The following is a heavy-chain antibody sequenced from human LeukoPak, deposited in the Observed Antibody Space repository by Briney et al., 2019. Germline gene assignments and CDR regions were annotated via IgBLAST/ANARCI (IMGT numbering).Heavy chain of an antibody. CDR2: IYYSGST. V-gene: IGHV4-39*01. D-gene: IGHD6-13*01. Sequence: SETLSLTCTVSGGSISSSSYYWGWIRQPPGKGLEWIGSIYYSGSTYYNPSLKSRVTISVDTSKNQFSPKLSSVTAADTAVYYCARRIAAAGTIDYWGQGTLVTVSS. CDR3: ARRIAAAGTIDY. CDR1: GGSISSSSYY. J-gene: IGHJ4*02.